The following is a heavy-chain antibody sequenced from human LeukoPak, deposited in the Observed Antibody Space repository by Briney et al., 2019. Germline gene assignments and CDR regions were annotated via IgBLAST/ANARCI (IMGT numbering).Heavy chain of an antibody. CDR2: IYYSGST. D-gene: IGHD1-26*01. V-gene: IGHV4-30-4*08. CDR3: ARQSGSSDDAFDI. CDR1: GGSISSGDYY. J-gene: IGHJ3*02. Sequence: PSRTLSLTCTVSGGSISSGDYYWSWIRQPPGKGLEWIGYIYYSGSTYYNPSLKSRVTISVDTSKNQFSLKLSSVTAADTAVYYCARQSGSSDDAFDIWGQGTMVTVSS.